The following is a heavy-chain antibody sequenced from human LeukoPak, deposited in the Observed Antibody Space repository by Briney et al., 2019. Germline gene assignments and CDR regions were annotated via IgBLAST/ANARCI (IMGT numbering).Heavy chain of an antibody. CDR3: ARDLPPYYFDY. CDR1: GGIFISYA. J-gene: IGHJ4*02. Sequence: SVKVSCKASGGIFISYAISSVRQAPGQGLEWMGRIIPILGIANYAQKFQGRVTINADKSTSTAYIDLSSLSSEDTAVYYCARDLPPYYFDYWGQGTLVTVSS. V-gene: IGHV1-69*04. CDR2: IIPILGIA.